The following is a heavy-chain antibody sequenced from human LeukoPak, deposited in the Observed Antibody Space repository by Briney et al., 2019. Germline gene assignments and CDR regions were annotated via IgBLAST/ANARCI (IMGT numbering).Heavy chain of an antibody. Sequence: GASVKVSCKASGFTFSNSAVQWVRQARGQRLEWIGWIVVGSGNTNYAQKFRERVTITRDMSTGTTYMELSSLRSEDTAVYYCAKGDYYGSGSYYGWFDPWGQGTLVTVSS. CDR1: GFTFSNSA. CDR2: IVVGSGNT. V-gene: IGHV1-58*01. CDR3: AKGDYYGSGSYYGWFDP. J-gene: IGHJ5*02. D-gene: IGHD3-10*01.